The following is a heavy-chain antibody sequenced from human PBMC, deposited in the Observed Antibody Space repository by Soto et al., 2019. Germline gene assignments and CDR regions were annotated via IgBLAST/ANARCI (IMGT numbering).Heavy chain of an antibody. Sequence: GGSLRLSFASSGSPFSNPWMSWFRQAPGKGLEWVGRIKSKTDGGTTDYAAPVKGRFTISRDDSKNTLYLQMNSLKTEDTAVYYCTTLSGSYDYWGQGNLVTVSS. V-gene: IGHV3-15*01. D-gene: IGHD1-26*01. J-gene: IGHJ4*02. CDR2: IKSKTDGGTT. CDR3: TTLSGSYDY. CDR1: GSPFSNPW.